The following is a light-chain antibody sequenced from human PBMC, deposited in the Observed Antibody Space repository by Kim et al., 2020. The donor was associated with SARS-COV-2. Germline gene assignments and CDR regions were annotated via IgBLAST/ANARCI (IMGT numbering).Light chain of an antibody. CDR2: AAA. CDR3: QQYYRRPLT. V-gene: IGKV3D-15*01. J-gene: IGKJ5*01. Sequence: EIVMTQSPVILSVSPGERATLSCRTSQSISSTLAWYQQKPGQAPRLLIYAAATRATGIPARFSGGGSGTDFTLTISSLQSEDFAVYFCQQYYRRPLTFGQGTRLEIK. CDR1: QSISST.